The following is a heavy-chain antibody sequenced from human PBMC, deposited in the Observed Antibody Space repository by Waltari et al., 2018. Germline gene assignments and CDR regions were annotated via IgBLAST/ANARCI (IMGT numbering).Heavy chain of an antibody. CDR3: AKAKDGRVRSGPPRDS. CDR1: GFTFSTYV. D-gene: IGHD3-3*01. Sequence: EVQLLESGGGLVQPGGSLRLSCAASGFTFSTYVMSWVRQAPGKELGWVSSIGGSGTSTQYAGSVKGRFIISRDNSKTTLYLQMNSLRGEDTAVYYCAKAKDGRVRSGPPRDSWGQGTLVTVSS. V-gene: IGHV3-23*01. J-gene: IGHJ4*02. CDR2: IGGSGTST.